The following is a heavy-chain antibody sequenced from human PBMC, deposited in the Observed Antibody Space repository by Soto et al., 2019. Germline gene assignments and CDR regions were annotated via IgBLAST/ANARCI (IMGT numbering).Heavy chain of an antibody. CDR2: IDTGDSYI. D-gene: IGHD5-12*01. J-gene: IGHJ4*02. CDR1: GNSFSSYW. Sequence: PGESLKISCKGFGNSFSSYWISWVRQMPGKGLERMGRIDTGDSYIDYSPSFQGHVTISADKSTSTAYLHWKSLQASDTAMYFSARQGYARSFDFWGQGTLVTVS. V-gene: IGHV5-10-1*01. CDR3: ARQGYARSFDF.